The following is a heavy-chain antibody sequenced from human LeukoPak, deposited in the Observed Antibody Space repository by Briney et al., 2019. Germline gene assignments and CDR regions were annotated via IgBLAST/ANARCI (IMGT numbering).Heavy chain of an antibody. V-gene: IGHV4-59*08. CDR1: SGSINDYH. Sequence: PSETLSLTCTVSSGSINDYHRSWIRQLPGKGLEWIGHIYYTGSTNYNASLKSRVTISLDTSKNQFSLKLSSVTAADTAIYYCARHSLEWELLGNDAFDIWGQGTMVSVSS. CDR2: IYYTGST. CDR3: ARHSLEWELLGNDAFDI. J-gene: IGHJ3*02. D-gene: IGHD1-26*01.